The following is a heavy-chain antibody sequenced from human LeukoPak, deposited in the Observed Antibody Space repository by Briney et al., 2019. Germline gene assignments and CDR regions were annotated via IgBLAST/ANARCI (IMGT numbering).Heavy chain of an antibody. CDR1: GFTFSSYA. D-gene: IGHD2-2*01. V-gene: IGHV3-23*01. Sequence: PGGSLRLSCAASGFTFSSYAMSWVRQAPGKGLEWVSAISGSGGSSYYADSVKGRFTIPRDNSKNTLYLQMDSLRAEDTAVYYCAKAGYCSSTSCSPDYWGQGTLVTVSS. J-gene: IGHJ4*02. CDR3: AKAGYCSSTSCSPDY. CDR2: ISGSGGSS.